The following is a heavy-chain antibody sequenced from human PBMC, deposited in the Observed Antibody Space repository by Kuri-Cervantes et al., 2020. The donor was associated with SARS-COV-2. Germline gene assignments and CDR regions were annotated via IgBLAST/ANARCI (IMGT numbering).Heavy chain of an antibody. CDR2: IFSNDEE. Sequence: SGPTLVKPTETLTLTCTVSGFSLSHPQMGVSWIRQPPGKALEWLAHIFSNDEESYITSLKSRLTVSKDTSASQVVLTMINMDPEDTATYYCARIRDFHRGGDCYQFDYWGQGTLVTVSS. CDR1: GFSLSHPQMG. J-gene: IGHJ4*02. V-gene: IGHV2-26*01. D-gene: IGHD2-21*02. CDR3: ARIRDFHRGGDCYQFDY.